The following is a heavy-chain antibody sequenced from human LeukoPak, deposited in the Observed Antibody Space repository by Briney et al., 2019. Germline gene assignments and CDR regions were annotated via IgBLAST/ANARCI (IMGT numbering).Heavy chain of an antibody. CDR2: IYYSGIT. V-gene: IGHV4-59*01. CDR1: GGSISSYY. CDR3: ARLRALSYYDSSGDLYYFQY. D-gene: IGHD3-22*01. J-gene: IGHJ4*02. Sequence: SETLSLTCTVSGGSISSYYWSWLRQPPGKGLEWIGFIYYSGITDYNPSLKSRVTISVDTSKNQFSLKLSSVTAADTAVDYCARLRALSYYDSSGDLYYFQYWGQGTLVTVSS.